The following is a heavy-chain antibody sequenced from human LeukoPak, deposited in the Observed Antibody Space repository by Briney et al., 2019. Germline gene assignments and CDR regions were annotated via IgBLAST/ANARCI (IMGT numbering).Heavy chain of an antibody. Sequence: GESLKISCKGSGYSFTSYWIGWVRQMPGKGLEWMGIIYPGDSDTRYSPSFQGQVTISADKSISTAYLRWSSLKASDTAMYYCARLYEGFYYDSSGEFDYWGQGTLVTVSS. CDR1: GYSFTSYW. D-gene: IGHD3-22*01. CDR3: ARLYEGFYYDSSGEFDY. J-gene: IGHJ4*02. V-gene: IGHV5-51*01. CDR2: IYPGDSDT.